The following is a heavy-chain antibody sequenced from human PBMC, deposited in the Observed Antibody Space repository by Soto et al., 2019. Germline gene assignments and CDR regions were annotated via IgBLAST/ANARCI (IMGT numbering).Heavy chain of an antibody. V-gene: IGHV1-18*01. J-gene: IGHJ4*02. D-gene: IGHD5-12*01. Sequence: ASVKVSCKASGYTFTSYGISWVRQAPGQGLEWMGWISVYNGNTNYAQKLQGRVTMTTDTSTSTAYMELRSLRSDDTAVYYCARDHTATRDFDYWGQGILVTVSS. CDR1: GYTFTSYG. CDR2: ISVYNGNT. CDR3: ARDHTATRDFDY.